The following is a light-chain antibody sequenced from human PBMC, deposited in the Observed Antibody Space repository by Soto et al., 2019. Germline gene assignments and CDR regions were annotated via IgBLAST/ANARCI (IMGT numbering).Light chain of an antibody. CDR1: SSDVGGYDY. Sequence: QSVLTQPASVSGPRGQAITISCTGTSSDVGGYDYVSWYQQYPGKAPKLLIYDVTHRPSGVPDRFSGSKSGNTAPLTISGLQAADEADYYCSLYTSENTYVFGTGTKVTVL. CDR3: SLYTSENTYV. V-gene: IGLV2-14*03. CDR2: DVT. J-gene: IGLJ1*01.